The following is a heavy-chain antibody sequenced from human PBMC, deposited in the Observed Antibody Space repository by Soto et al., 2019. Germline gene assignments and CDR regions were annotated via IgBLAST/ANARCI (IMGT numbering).Heavy chain of an antibody. CDR3: ARSSGRYHPPGY. Sequence: QVQLQESGPGLVKPSETLSLTCTVSGASISSYYWSWIRQPPGKGLEWIGYIYYSGTTNYNPSLKSRVTISVDTSKNQFSLRLTSVTAADTAVYYCARSSGRYHPPGYWGQGTLVTVSS. CDR1: GASISSYY. V-gene: IGHV4-59*08. CDR2: IYYSGTT. J-gene: IGHJ4*02. D-gene: IGHD1-26*01.